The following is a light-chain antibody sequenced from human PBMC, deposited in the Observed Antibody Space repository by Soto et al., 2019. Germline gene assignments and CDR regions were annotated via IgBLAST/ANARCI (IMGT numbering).Light chain of an antibody. CDR1: ALPKQY. CDR2: KDS. Sequence: SYELTQPPSVSVSPGQTARITCSGDALPKQYANWYQQKPGQAPVVVIYKDSERPSGSPERFSGSSSGTTVTLTISGVQAEDEADYYCQSADSSGTVVFGGGTKLTVL. J-gene: IGLJ2*01. CDR3: QSADSSGTVV. V-gene: IGLV3-25*02.